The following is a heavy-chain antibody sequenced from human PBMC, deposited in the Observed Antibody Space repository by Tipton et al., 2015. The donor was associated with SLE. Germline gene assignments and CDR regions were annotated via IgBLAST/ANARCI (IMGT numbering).Heavy chain of an antibody. D-gene: IGHD3-16*01. Sequence: TLSLTCAVYGGSFSGYYWSWIRQPPGKGLEWIGYIYYSGSTNYNPSLKSRVTISVDTSKNQFSLKLSSVTAADTAVYYCAARGVLHWYFDLWGRGTLVTVSS. J-gene: IGHJ2*01. CDR2: IYYSGST. CDR3: AARGVLHWYFDL. V-gene: IGHV4-59*01. CDR1: GGSFSGYY.